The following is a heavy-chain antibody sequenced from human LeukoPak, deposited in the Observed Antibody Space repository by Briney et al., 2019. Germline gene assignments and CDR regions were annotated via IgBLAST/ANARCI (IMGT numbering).Heavy chain of an antibody. D-gene: IGHD6-19*01. CDR2: INWNGGST. CDR1: GFTFDDYG. J-gene: IGHJ5*02. CDR3: ARHSSGWYPLNWFDP. V-gene: IGHV3-20*04. Sequence: GGSLRLSCAASGFTFDDYGMSWVRQAPGKGLEWVSGINWNGGSTGYADSVKGRFTISRDNAKNSLYLQMNSLRAVDTALYYCARHSSGWYPLNWFDPWGQGTLVTVSS.